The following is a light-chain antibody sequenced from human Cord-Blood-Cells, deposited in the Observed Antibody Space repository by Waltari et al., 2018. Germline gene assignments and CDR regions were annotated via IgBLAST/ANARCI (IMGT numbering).Light chain of an antibody. CDR2: GKN. CDR3: NSRDSSGNHWV. Sequence: WDQQKPGQAPVLVIYGKNNRPSGIPDRFSGSRSGNTASLTSTGAQAEDEADYYCNSRDSSGNHWVFGGGTKLTVL. V-gene: IGLV3-19*01. J-gene: IGLJ3*02.